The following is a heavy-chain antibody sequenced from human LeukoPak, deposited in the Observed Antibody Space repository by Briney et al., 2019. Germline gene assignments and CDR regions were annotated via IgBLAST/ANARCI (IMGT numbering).Heavy chain of an antibody. CDR1: EFTFSSYA. D-gene: IGHD1-1*01. CDR3: ARDHLENFDY. Sequence: GGSLRLSCAASEFTFSSYAMHWVRQAPGKGLEWVAVISYDGSNKYYADSVKGRFTISRDNSKNTLYLQMNSPRAEDTAVYYCARDHLENFDYWGQGTLVTVSS. V-gene: IGHV3-30*04. J-gene: IGHJ4*02. CDR2: ISYDGSNK.